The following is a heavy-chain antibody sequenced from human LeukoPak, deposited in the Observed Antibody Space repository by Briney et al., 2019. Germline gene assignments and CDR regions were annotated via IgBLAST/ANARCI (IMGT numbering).Heavy chain of an antibody. Sequence: ASVNVSFKGSGYTFSDYYMHWVQQAPGKGLEWMGLVYPENGETIYSQNFQGRVTITADTSTDKVYMELHSLKCEDTALYYCARNGGGYTYGSQDPHIYYWGQGSLVTVSS. CDR1: GYTFSDYY. CDR3: ARNGGGYTYGSQDPHIYY. D-gene: IGHD3-10*01. J-gene: IGHJ4*02. V-gene: IGHV1-69-2*01. CDR2: VYPENGET.